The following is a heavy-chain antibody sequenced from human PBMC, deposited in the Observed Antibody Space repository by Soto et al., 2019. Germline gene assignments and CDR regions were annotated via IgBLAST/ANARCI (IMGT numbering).Heavy chain of an antibody. J-gene: IGHJ4*02. CDR2: IYYSGST. CDR3: ARGGEWFGEYGRDRALDY. V-gene: IGHV4-61*01. D-gene: IGHD3-10*01. CDR1: GGSVSSGSYY. Sequence: PSETLSLTCTVSGGSVSSGSYYWSWIRQPPGKGLEWIGYIYYSGSTNYNPSLKSRVTISVDTSKNQFSLKLSSVTAADTAVYYCARGGEWFGEYGRDRALDYWGQGTLVTVSS.